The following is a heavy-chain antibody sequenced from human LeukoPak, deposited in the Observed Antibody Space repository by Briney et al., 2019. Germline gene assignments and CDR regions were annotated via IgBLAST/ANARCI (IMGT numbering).Heavy chain of an antibody. CDR1: GGSFSGYY. V-gene: IGHV4-34*01. CDR2: INHSGST. J-gene: IGHJ4*02. Sequence: SETLSLTCTVYGGSFSGYYWSWIRQPPGRGLEWIGEINHSGSTYYNPSLKSRVTTSVDRSKNQFSLKLSSVTAADTAVYYCARVVVVINWYYFDYWGQGTLVTVSS. CDR3: ARVVVVINWYYFDY. D-gene: IGHD3-22*01.